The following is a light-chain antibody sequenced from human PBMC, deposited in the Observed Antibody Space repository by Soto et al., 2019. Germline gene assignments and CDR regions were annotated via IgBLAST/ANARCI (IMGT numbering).Light chain of an antibody. V-gene: IGLV2-23*02. CDR1: SSDIGRYNL. CDR2: DVT. J-gene: IGLJ2*01. Sequence: QSALAQPASVSGSPGQSITISCTGTSSDIGRYNLVSWYQQYPGKAPKLVIYDVTKRPSGVSDRFSASKSGNTASLTISGLQAEDEADYYCCSHAGRGSVLFGGGTK. CDR3: CSHAGRGSVL.